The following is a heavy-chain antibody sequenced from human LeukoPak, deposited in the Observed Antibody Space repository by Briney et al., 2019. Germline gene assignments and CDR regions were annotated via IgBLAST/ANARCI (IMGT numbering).Heavy chain of an antibody. CDR1: GGSISSYY. Sequence: SETLSLTCTVSGGSISSYYWSWIRQPPGKGLEWIGYIYYSGSTNYNPSLKSRVTISVDTSKNQFSLKLSSVTAADTAVYYCARDIVRATGGMDVWGQGTTVTVSS. J-gene: IGHJ6*02. CDR2: IYYSGST. D-gene: IGHD1-26*01. V-gene: IGHV4-59*01. CDR3: ARDIVRATGGMDV.